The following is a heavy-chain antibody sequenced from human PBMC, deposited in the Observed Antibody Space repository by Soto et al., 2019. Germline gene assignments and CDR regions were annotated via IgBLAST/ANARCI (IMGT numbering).Heavy chain of an antibody. V-gene: IGHV5-51*01. Sequence: GESLKISCKGSGYSFTSYWIGWVRQMPGKGLEWMGIIYPGDSNTRYSPSFPDQVTFSADKSISTAYLQWSSLKASDTAIYYCEGTSGRGSHCISVWDQGTLCTASS. D-gene: IGHD3-10*01. CDR2: IYPGDSNT. CDR1: GYSFTSYW. J-gene: IGHJ4*02. CDR3: EGTSGRGSHCISV.